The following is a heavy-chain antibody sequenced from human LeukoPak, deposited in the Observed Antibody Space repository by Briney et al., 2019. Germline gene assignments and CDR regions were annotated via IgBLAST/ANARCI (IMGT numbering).Heavy chain of an antibody. V-gene: IGHV4-30-4*08. CDR3: AGDERRGSYGHWFDP. CDR2: IYYSVRT. J-gene: IGHJ5*02. CDR1: GFSISSVDYY. Sequence: SETLSLTCTVSGFSISSVDYYWHWIRQPPGKGLERIVYIYYSVRTYYHQCLKSRVTISLETSKNQFSLKLSSVTAADMAVYYCAGDERRGSYGHWFDPWGQGTLVTVSS. D-gene: IGHD3-16*01.